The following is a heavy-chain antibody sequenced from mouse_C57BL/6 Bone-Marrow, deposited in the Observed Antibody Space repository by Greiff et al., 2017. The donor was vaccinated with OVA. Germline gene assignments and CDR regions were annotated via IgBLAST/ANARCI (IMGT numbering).Heavy chain of an antibody. D-gene: IGHD3-1*01. CDR1: GYTFTSYG. Sequence: VQLQQSGAELARPGASVKLSCKASGYTFTSYGISWVKQRPGQGLEWIGEIYPRSGNTYYNEKFKGKATLPADKSSSTAYMELRSLTSEDSAVYFYARGGLHYAMDYWGQGTSVTVSS. J-gene: IGHJ4*01. CDR2: IYPRSGNT. V-gene: IGHV1-81*01. CDR3: ARGGLHYAMDY.